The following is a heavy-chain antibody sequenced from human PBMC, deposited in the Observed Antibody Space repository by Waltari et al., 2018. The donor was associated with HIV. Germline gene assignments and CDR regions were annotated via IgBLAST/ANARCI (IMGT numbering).Heavy chain of an antibody. V-gene: IGHV3-23*04. CDR1: GVNLTHYA. D-gene: IGHD3-22*01. CDR3: AKDYDKSGLPFVLLDS. J-gene: IGHJ4*02. Sequence: EVLLVESGGGLVQPGGSLRLTCAASGVNLTHYAMTWVRQAPGKGFEWVSSISGGGSETYITDSAKGRFTISRDNSKNTIFLEMNSLRAEDTALYYCAKDYDKSGLPFVLLDSWGQGTLVAVSS. CDR2: ISGGGSET.